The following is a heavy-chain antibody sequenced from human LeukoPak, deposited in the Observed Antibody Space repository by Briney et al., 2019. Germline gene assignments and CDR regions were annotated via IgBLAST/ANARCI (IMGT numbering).Heavy chain of an antibody. D-gene: IGHD2-8*01. V-gene: IGHV1-69*06. Sequence: ASVKVSCKPSGGTFISDIISWVRQAPGQGLEWMGEIIPIISTTNYAQKFQGRVTITADKSTSTAYMELSSLRSEDTAMYYCARRYCTNGVCYHDRGAFDIWGQGTMVTVSS. J-gene: IGHJ3*02. CDR3: ARRYCTNGVCYHDRGAFDI. CDR2: IIPIISTT. CDR1: GGTFISDI.